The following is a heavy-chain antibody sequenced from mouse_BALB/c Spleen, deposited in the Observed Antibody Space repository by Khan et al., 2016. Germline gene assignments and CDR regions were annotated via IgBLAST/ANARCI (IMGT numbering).Heavy chain of an antibody. CDR1: GFSLTNSG. V-gene: IGHV2-9*02. J-gene: IGHJ3*01. CDR3: ARDDQYYDACFAS. CDR2: IWPGGST. D-gene: IGHD2-4*01. Sequence: QVQLKESGPGLVAPSQSLSITCTVSGFSLTNSGVHWIRQPPGKGLEWLGVIWPGGSTDYNSALMSRLSITKDNSQNQVFLKMISLQTDDTAMYYCARDDQYYDACFASWGQGTLVIVSA.